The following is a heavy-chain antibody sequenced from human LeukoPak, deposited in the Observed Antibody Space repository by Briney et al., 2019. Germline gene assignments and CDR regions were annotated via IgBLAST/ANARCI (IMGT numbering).Heavy chain of an antibody. D-gene: IGHD2-15*01. CDR3: ATGGRSGVAFES. V-gene: IGHV3-53*01. CDR1: GFIASSNY. Sequence: QPGVSLRLSCTASGFIASSNYMSWVRQAPGKGLEWVSLIYSGGSTYYADSVMGRSTISRDKSNNTLYLQMNSLRAEDTAVYYCATGGRSGVAFESWGQGTLVTVSS. CDR2: IYSGGST. J-gene: IGHJ4*02.